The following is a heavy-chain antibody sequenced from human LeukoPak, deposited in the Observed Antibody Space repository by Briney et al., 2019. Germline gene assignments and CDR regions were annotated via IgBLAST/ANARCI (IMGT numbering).Heavy chain of an antibody. Sequence: QAGGSLRLSCAASGFTFSSYMMNWVRQAPGKGLELVSYISSSSSSIYYADSVKGRFTISRDNAKNSLYLQVNSLRDDDTAVYYCAQKGGADYWGQGTLVTVSS. J-gene: IGHJ4*02. CDR3: AQKGGADY. CDR1: GFTFSSYM. CDR2: ISSSSSSI. V-gene: IGHV3-48*02. D-gene: IGHD2-15*01.